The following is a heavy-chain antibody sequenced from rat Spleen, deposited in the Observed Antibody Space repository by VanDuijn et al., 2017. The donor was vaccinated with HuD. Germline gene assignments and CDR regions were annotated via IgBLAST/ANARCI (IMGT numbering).Heavy chain of an antibody. J-gene: IGHJ3*01. D-gene: IGHD1-2*01. CDR2: NSGDST. Sequence: NSGDSTYYRDSVKGRFTISRHNAKTTLYLQMDSLRSEDTATYYCARPWGTIAAMGWFAYWGQGTLVTVSS. V-gene: IGHV5-25*01. CDR3: ARPWGTIAAMGWFAY.